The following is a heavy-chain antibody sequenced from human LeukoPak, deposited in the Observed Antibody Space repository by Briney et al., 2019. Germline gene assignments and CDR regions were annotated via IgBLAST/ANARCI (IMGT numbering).Heavy chain of an antibody. CDR2: IYYSGST. J-gene: IGHJ3*02. V-gene: IGHV4-59*01. CDR1: GGSISSYY. D-gene: IGHD6-13*01. CDR3: ARDRGSSWYPAFDI. Sequence: PSETLSLTCTVSGGSISSYYWSWIRQPPGKGLGWIGYIYYSGSTNYNPSLKSRVTISVDTSKNQFSLKLSSVTAADTAVYYCARDRGSSWYPAFDIWGQGTMVTVSS.